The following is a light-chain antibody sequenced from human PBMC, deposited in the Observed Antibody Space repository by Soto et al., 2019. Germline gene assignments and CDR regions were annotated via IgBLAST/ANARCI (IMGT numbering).Light chain of an antibody. J-gene: IGKJ2*01. CDR1: QSVNDR. CDR3: QQYNNWPHT. CDR2: FTS. Sequence: EIVMTQSPVTLSVSPGERASLSCRASQSVNDRLAWFRQKPGQPPWLLMYFTSTRASGIPARISASGSGTDFTLTISSLQPEDFAVYYCQQYNNWPHTFGQGTKLEIK. V-gene: IGKV3-15*01.